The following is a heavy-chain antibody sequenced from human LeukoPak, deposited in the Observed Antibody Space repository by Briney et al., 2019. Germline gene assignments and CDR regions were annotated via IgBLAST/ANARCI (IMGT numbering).Heavy chain of an antibody. V-gene: IGHV1-8*01. Sequence: ASVKVSCKASGYTFTSYDINWVRQATGQGLEWMGWMNPNSGNTGYAQKFQGRVTMTRNTSISTAYMELSSLRSEDTAVYYCARGSELWFGQVPSYYYYMDVWGKGTTVTISS. D-gene: IGHD3-10*01. CDR1: GYTFTSYD. CDR2: MNPNSGNT. CDR3: ARGSELWFGQVPSYYYYMDV. J-gene: IGHJ6*03.